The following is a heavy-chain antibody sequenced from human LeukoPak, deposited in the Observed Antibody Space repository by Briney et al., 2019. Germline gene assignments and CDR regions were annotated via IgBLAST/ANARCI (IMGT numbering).Heavy chain of an antibody. CDR2: IYSGGST. V-gene: IGHV3-66*01. Sequence: PGGSLRLSCGASGFTVRNNYMSWVRQAPGKGLEWVSVIYSGGSTYYADSVKGRFTISRDNSKNTLYLQMNSLRAEDTAVYFCATGERMVRGDGVDYCGQGTLVTVSS. D-gene: IGHD3-10*01. CDR1: GFTVRNNY. CDR3: ATGERMVRGDGVDY. J-gene: IGHJ4*02.